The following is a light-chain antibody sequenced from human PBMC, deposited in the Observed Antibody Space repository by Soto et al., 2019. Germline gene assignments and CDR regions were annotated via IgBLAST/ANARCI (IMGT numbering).Light chain of an antibody. J-gene: IGKJ1*01. CDR1: QSVTSNY. CDR2: AAS. Sequence: EVVLTQSPGTVSLSPGERATLSCRASQSVTSNYLAWYQQKPGQAPRLLIYAASSRATGIPDRFSGSGSGTEFTLSISRLEPEDFAVYYCEQYGSSMTWTFGQGTKVEIK. CDR3: EQYGSSMTWT. V-gene: IGKV3-20*01.